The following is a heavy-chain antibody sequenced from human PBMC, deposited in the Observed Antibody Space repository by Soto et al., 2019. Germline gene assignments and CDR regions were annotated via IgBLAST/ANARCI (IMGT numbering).Heavy chain of an antibody. CDR2: ISGSGIT. J-gene: IGHJ4*02. Sequence: EVQLVESGGGLILPGGSLRLSCGGSGFNLISHSMNWVRQAPGKGLEWLAHISGSGITYYAESVKGRFTISRDNAKNSLFLQMNSLRDEDTAVYYCASTVDYWGRGTLVTVPT. D-gene: IGHD2-15*01. V-gene: IGHV3-48*02. CDR1: GFNLISHS. CDR3: ASTVDY.